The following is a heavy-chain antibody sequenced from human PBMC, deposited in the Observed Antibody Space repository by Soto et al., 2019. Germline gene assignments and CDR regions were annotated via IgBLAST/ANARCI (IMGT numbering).Heavy chain of an antibody. CDR2: INPSGGST. Sequence: ASVKVSCKASGYTFTSYYMHWVRQAPGQGLEWMGIINPSGGSTSYAQKFQGRVTMTRDTSTSTVYMELSSLRSEDTAVYYCARVSRRGSSWATDAFDICGQGKRGTVS. D-gene: IGHD6-13*01. CDR1: GYTFTSYY. CDR3: ARVSRRGSSWATDAFDI. V-gene: IGHV1-46*01. J-gene: IGHJ3*02.